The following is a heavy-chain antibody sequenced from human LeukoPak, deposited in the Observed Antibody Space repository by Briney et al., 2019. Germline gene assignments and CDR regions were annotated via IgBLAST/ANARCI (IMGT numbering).Heavy chain of an antibody. CDR1: GFTFTSYG. CDR2: IWYDGGNK. Sequence: GRSLRLSCAASGFTFTSYGMHWVRQAPGKGLEWVALIWYDGGNKYYADSVKGRFTVSRDNSKNTLYLQMSSLRAEDTAVYYCARLLSNTYYYGSGSHFDYWGQGTLVTVSS. CDR3: ARLLSNTYYYGSGSHFDY. J-gene: IGHJ4*02. V-gene: IGHV3-33*01. D-gene: IGHD3-10*01.